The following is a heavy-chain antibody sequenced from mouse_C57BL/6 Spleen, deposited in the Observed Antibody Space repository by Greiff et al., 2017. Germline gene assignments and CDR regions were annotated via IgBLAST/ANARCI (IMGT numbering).Heavy chain of an antibody. CDR1: GFTFTDYY. J-gene: IGHJ2*01. V-gene: IGHV7-3*01. Sequence: VQLKESGGGLVQPGGSLSLSCAASGFTFTDYYMSWVRQPPGKALEWLGFIRNKANGYTTEYSASVKGRFTISRDNSQSILYLQMNALRAEDSATYYCARYYGNRYYFDYWGQGTTLTVSS. CDR2: IRNKANGYTT. CDR3: ARYYGNRYYFDY. D-gene: IGHD2-1*01.